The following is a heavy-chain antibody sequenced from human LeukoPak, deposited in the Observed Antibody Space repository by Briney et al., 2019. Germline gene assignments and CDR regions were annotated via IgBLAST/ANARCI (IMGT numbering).Heavy chain of an antibody. CDR2: ISYDGSNK. CDR1: GFTFSYYG. CDR3: ARGPPYYYGSGVDI. V-gene: IGHV3-30*03. Sequence: GGSLRLSCAASGFTFSYYGMHWVRQAPGKGLEWVAIISYDGSNKYYADSVKGRFTISRDNSKNTLYLQMDSLRAEDTAVYYCARGPPYYYGSGVDIWGQGTMVTVSS. D-gene: IGHD3-10*01. J-gene: IGHJ3*02.